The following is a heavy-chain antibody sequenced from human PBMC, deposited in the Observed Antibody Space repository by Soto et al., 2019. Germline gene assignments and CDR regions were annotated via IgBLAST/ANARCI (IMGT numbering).Heavy chain of an antibody. CDR1: GFTFSSYW. V-gene: IGHV3-30*03. J-gene: IGHJ3*02. D-gene: IGHD3-10*01. Sequence: HPGGSLRLSCAASGFTFSSYWMSWVRQAPGKGLEWVAVISYDGSNKYYADSVKGRFTISRDNSKNTLYLQMNSLRAEDTAVYYCAAGGDAFDIWGQGTMVTVSS. CDR3: AAGGDAFDI. CDR2: ISYDGSNK.